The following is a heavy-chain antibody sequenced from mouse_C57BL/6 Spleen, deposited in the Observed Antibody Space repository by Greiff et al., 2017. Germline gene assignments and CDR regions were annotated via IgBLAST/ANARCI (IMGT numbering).Heavy chain of an antibody. D-gene: IGHD1-1*01. CDR2: ISGGGGNT. V-gene: IGHV5-9*01. J-gene: IGHJ2*01. Sequence: DVKLQESGGGLVKPGGSLKLSCAASGFTFSSYTMSWVRQTPEKRLEWVATISGGGGNTYYPDSVKGRFTISRDNAKNTLYLQMSSLRSEDTALYYCARLLYGNYFDYWGQGTTLTVSS. CDR3: ARLLYGNYFDY. CDR1: GFTFSSYT.